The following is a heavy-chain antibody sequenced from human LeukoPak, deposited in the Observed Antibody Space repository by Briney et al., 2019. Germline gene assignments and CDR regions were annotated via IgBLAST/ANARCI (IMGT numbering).Heavy chain of an antibody. CDR2: IYSGGST. Sequence: GGSLRLSCAASGFTASSNYMSWVRQAPGKGREWGSVIYSGGSTYYADSVKGRFTISRDNSKNTLYLQMNSLRAEDTAAYYCARERYSSGWYPDYWGQGTLVTVSS. V-gene: IGHV3-53*01. CDR3: ARERYSSGWYPDY. CDR1: GFTASSNY. J-gene: IGHJ4*02. D-gene: IGHD6-19*01.